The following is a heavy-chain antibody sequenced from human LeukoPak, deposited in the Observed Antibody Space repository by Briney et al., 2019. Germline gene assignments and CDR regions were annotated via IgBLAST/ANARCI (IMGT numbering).Heavy chain of an antibody. Sequence: IIPIFGTANYAQKFQGRVTITADESTSTAYMELSSLRSEDTAVYYCARAHSDNWNDNAFDIWGQGTMVTVSS. CDR3: ARAHSDNWNDNAFDI. J-gene: IGHJ3*02. D-gene: IGHD1-1*01. CDR2: IIPIFGTA. V-gene: IGHV1-69*01.